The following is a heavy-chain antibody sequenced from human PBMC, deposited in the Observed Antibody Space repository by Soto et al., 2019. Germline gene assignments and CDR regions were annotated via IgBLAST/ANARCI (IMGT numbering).Heavy chain of an antibody. CDR1: GYTFSSYY. V-gene: IGHV1-46*03. D-gene: IGHD2-2*01. CDR3: ARDNSARQCSSTSCSMGWWFDP. J-gene: IGHJ5*02. Sequence: QVQLVQSGAEVKKPGASVKVSCKASGYTFSSYYMHWVRQAPGQGLEWMGIINPSGDSTSYTQKFQGRVTMTRDTSTSTVYMELSSLRSEDTAVYYCARDNSARQCSSTSCSMGWWFDPWGQGTLVTVSS. CDR2: INPSGDST.